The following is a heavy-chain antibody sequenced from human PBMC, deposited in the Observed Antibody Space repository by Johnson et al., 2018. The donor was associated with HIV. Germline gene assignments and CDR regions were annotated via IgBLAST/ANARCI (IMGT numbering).Heavy chain of an antibody. Sequence: VQLVESGGGVVRPGGSLRLSCAASGFTFDDYAMHWVRLAPGKGLEWVSGISWNSGSIGYADSVKGRFTISRDNAKKSLSLQMNGLRVEDTAVYFCARGREDFWGQGTVVTVSS. J-gene: IGHJ3*01. CDR3: ARGREDF. D-gene: IGHD1-26*01. CDR1: GFTFDDYA. CDR2: ISWNSGSI. V-gene: IGHV3-9*01.